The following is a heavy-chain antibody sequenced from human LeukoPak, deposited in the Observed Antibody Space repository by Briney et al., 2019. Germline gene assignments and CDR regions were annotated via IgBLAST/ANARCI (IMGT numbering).Heavy chain of an antibody. CDR1: GFTFSSYA. CDR2: ISGSGGST. Sequence: GGFLRLSCAASGFTFSSYAMSWVRQAPGKGLEWVSAISGSGGSTYYADSVKGRFTISRDNSKNTLYLQMNSLRAEDTAVYYCAKAASGIYYDSSGYYHFDYWGQGTLVTVSS. D-gene: IGHD3-22*01. J-gene: IGHJ4*02. CDR3: AKAASGIYYDSSGYYHFDY. V-gene: IGHV3-23*01.